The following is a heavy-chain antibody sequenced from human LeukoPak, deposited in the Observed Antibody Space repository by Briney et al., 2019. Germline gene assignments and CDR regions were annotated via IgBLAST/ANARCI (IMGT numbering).Heavy chain of an antibody. V-gene: IGHV4-59*08. D-gene: IGHD1-14*01. CDR1: GGSISNCY. J-gene: IGHJ4*02. CDR2: ISYSGST. CDR3: ARQRTVGSSISY. Sequence: SETLSLTCTVSGGSISNCYWSWIRQPPGKGLEWIGYISYSGSTNYNPSLKSRVTISADMSKNQFSLKLSSVTAADTAVYYCARQRTVGSSISYWGQGTLVTVSS.